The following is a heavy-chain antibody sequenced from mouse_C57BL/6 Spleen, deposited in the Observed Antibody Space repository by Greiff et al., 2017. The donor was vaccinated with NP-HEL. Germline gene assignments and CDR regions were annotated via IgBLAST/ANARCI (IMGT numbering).Heavy chain of an antibody. Sequence: EVNVVESGGCLVKSGVSLKLSCAASGFTLSDYGMHWVRQAPEKGLERVAYISDGSSTIYSADTVKGRFTIVRDNAKNTLFLQMTSLRSEDTAMYCWARWLLAYWGQRTLVTVSA. V-gene: IGHV5-17*01. CDR1: GFTLSDYG. D-gene: IGHD2-2*01. CDR3: ARWLLAY. CDR2: ISDGSSTI. J-gene: IGHJ3*01.